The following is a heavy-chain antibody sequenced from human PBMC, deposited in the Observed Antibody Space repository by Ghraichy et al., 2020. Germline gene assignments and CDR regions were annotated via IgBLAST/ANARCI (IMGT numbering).Heavy chain of an antibody. CDR1: GFTFSNAW. CDR3: TRGVVQLEWTYYYYGMDV. Sequence: GGSLRLSCAASGFTFSNAWMSWVRQAPGKGLEWVGRIKSKTDGGTTDYAAPVKGRFTIPRDDSKNTLYLQMNSLKTEDTAVYYCTRGVVQLEWTYYYYGMDVWGQGTTVTVSS. J-gene: IGHJ6*02. CDR2: IKSKTDGGTT. V-gene: IGHV3-15*01. D-gene: IGHD1-1*01.